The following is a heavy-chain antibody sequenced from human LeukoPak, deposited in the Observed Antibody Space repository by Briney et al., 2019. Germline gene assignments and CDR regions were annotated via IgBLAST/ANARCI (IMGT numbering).Heavy chain of an antibody. J-gene: IGHJ4*02. CDR2: IFYSGST. CDR3: AREPRGGGYSFDY. Sequence: SETLSLTCTVSGGCISSSSYYWGWIRQPPGKGLEWIGSIFYSGSTYYNPSLKSRLAISVDTSKNQFSLRLSSVTAADTAVYYCAREPRGGGYSFDYWGQGTLVTVSS. V-gene: IGHV4-39*07. CDR1: GGCISSSSYY. D-gene: IGHD5-12*01.